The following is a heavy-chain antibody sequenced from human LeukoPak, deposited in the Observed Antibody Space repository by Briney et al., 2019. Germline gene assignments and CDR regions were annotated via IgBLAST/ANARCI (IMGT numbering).Heavy chain of an antibody. CDR2: VDTEDGDT. Sequence: ASVKTSCKASGYTFTDQFIHRMKQGPGKGLEWVGRVDTEDGDTVYTPQSGGRLKMTADTSAETAYMEVSNLRLDDTAVYYCATGTRRWFVSWGQGTLVTVSS. V-gene: IGHV1-69-2*01. CDR3: ATGTRRWFVS. D-gene: IGHD3/OR15-3a*01. CDR1: GYTFTDQF. J-gene: IGHJ5*01.